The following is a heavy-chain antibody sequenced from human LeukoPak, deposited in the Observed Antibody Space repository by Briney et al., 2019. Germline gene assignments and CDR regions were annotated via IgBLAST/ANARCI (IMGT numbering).Heavy chain of an antibody. CDR3: ATDISKQQLEQNWFDP. J-gene: IGHJ5*02. V-gene: IGHV1-24*01. D-gene: IGHD6-13*01. CDR1: GYTLTELS. Sequence: ASVKVSCKVSGYTLTELSMHWVRQAPGKGLEWMGGFDPEDGETIYAQKFQGRVTMTEDTSTDTAYMELSSLRSEDTAVYYCATDISKQQLEQNWFDPWGQGILVTVSS. CDR2: FDPEDGET.